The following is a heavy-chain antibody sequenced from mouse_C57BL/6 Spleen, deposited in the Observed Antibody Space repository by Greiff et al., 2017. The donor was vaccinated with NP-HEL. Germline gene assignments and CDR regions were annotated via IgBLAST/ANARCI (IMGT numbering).Heavy chain of an antibody. D-gene: IGHD1-1*01. J-gene: IGHJ2*01. CDR3: TRDTTVVAFDY. CDR2: ISSGGDYI. CDR1: GFTFSSYA. Sequence: EVQGVESGEGLVKPGGSLKLSCAASGFTFSSYAMSWVRQTPEKRLEWVAYISSGGDYIYYADTVKGRFTISRDNARNTLYLQMSSLKSEDTAMYYCTRDTTVVAFDYWGQGTTLTVSS. V-gene: IGHV5-9-1*02.